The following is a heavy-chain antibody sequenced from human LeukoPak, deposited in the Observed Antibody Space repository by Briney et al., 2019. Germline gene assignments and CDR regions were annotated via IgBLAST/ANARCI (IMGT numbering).Heavy chain of an antibody. CDR3: ASGPGYSSSSDYYYYMDV. V-gene: IGHV1-69*05. CDR1: GGTFSSYA. CDR2: IIPIFGTA. J-gene: IGHJ6*03. D-gene: IGHD6-6*01. Sequence: ASVKVSCKASGGTFSSYAISWVRQAPGQGLEWMGGIIPIFGTANYAQKFQGRVTITTDGSTSTAYMELSSLRSEDTAVYYCASGPGYSSSSDYYYYMDVWGKGTTVTVSS.